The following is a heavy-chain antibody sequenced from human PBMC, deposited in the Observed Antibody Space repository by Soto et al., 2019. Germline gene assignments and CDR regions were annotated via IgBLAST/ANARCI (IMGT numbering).Heavy chain of an antibody. V-gene: IGHV1-18*01. Sequence: GASVKVSCEASGYSFTSYGITWVRQTPGQGLEWMGWISVHNGYTNYPQKLQDRITMTTDTSTSTAYMELTSLRSDDTAVYYCARGRGVSSWYETPHYFDSWGQGTLVTVSS. J-gene: IGHJ4*02. CDR3: ARGRGVSSWYETPHYFDS. CDR2: ISVHNGYT. D-gene: IGHD6-13*01. CDR1: GYSFTSYG.